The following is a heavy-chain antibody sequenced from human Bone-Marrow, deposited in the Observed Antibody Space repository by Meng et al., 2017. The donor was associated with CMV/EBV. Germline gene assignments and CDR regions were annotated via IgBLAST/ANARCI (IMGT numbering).Heavy chain of an antibody. J-gene: IGHJ4*02. Sequence: GGSLRLSCAASGFTFSSYSMNWVRQAPGKGLEWVARIKRRVDGGTTDYAAPVKGRFTVSRDDSTTTLYLQMNSLKAEDTAVYYCTTDAALLPYYFTYWGQGTLVTVSS. D-gene: IGHD3-10*01. CDR1: GFTFSSYS. CDR2: IKRRVDGGTT. V-gene: IGHV3-15*01. CDR3: TTDAALLPYYFTY.